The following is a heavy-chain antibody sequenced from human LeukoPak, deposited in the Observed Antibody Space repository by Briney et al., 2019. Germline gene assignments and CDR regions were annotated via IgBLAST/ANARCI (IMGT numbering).Heavy chain of an antibody. CDR3: ARGDPWELLPHGDY. D-gene: IGHD1-26*01. CDR1: GYTFTNDD. Sequence: ASVKVSCKASGYTFTNDDINWVRQATGQGLEWMAWINPNGGATGYAQRFQGRVTLTRDTSISTAYMELSSLRSDDTAVYYCARGDPWELLPHGDYWGQGTLITVSS. CDR2: INPNGGAT. V-gene: IGHV1-8*01. J-gene: IGHJ4*02.